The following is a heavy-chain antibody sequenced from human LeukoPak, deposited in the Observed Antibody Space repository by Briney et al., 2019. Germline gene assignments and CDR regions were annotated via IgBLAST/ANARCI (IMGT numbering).Heavy chain of an antibody. CDR3: ARDHCNGGSCSLMGYFDY. CDR1: GGTFSSYA. D-gene: IGHD2-15*01. CDR2: IIPILGIA. Sequence: SVKVSCKASGGTFSSYAISWVRQAPGQGLEWMGRIIPILGIANYAQKFQGRVTITADESTSTAYMELSSLRSEDTAVYYCARDHCNGGSCSLMGYFDYWGQGTLVTVSS. J-gene: IGHJ4*02. V-gene: IGHV1-69*04.